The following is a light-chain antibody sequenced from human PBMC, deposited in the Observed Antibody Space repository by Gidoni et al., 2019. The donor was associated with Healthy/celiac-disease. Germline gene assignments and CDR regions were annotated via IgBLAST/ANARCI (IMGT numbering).Light chain of an antibody. V-gene: IGKV3D-7*01. CDR1: QSVSSSY. CDR3: QQDYNLPPLT. CDR2: GAS. J-gene: IGKJ4*01. Sequence: PGERVTLSCRASQSVSSSYLTWYQQKPGQAPRLLIYGASTRATSIPARFSGSGSGTDFTLTIPRLQPEDFAVYYCQQDYNLPPLTFGGGTKVEIK.